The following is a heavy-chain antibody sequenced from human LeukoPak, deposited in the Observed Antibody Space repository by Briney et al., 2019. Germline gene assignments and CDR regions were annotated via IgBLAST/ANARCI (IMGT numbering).Heavy chain of an antibody. CDR1: GGSISSSSYY. D-gene: IGHD3-10*01. CDR3: ARLEWFGELSTRSWFDP. J-gene: IGHJ5*02. CDR2: IYYSGST. Sequence: SETLSLTCTVSGGSISSSSYYWGWIRQPPGKGLEWIGSIYYSGSTYYNPSFKSRVTISVDTSKNQFSLKLSSVTAADTAVYYCARLEWFGELSTRSWFDPWGQGTLVTVSS. V-gene: IGHV4-39*01.